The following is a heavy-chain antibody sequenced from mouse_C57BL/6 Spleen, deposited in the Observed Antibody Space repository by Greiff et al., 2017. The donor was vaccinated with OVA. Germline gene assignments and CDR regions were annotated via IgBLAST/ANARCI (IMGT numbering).Heavy chain of an antibody. CDR3: ARGAMYYYGRGDARDY. CDR2: ILPGRGST. J-gene: IGHJ4*01. D-gene: IGHD1-1*01. V-gene: IGHV1-9*01. Sequence: VQLQQSGAELMKPGASVKLSCKASGYTFTGYWIEWVKQRPGHGLEWIGEILPGRGSTNYNEKFKGKATFTADTSSITAYLQLSSLTSEDAAIYYGARGAMYYYGRGDARDYWGQGTSVTVSA. CDR1: GYTFTGYW.